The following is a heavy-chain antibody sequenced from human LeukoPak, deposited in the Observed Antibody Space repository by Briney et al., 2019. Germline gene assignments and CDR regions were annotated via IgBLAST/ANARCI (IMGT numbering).Heavy chain of an antibody. V-gene: IGHV1-2*02. J-gene: IGHJ4*02. CDR1: GYTFTSYD. CDR2: INPNSGGT. CDR3: ARDGGLYYYGSGSYQNFDY. Sequence: GASVKVSCEASGYTFTSYDINWVRQAPGQGLEWMGWINPNSGGTNYAQKFQGRVTMTRDTSISTAYMELSRLRSDDTAVYYCARDGGLYYYGSGSYQNFDYWGQGTLVTVSS. D-gene: IGHD3-10*01.